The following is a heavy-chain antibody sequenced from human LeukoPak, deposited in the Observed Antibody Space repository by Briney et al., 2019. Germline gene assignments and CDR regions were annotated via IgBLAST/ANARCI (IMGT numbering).Heavy chain of an antibody. CDR3: AREGGYSYGTRFDY. V-gene: IGHV3-74*01. CDR1: GFTFSSYW. D-gene: IGHD5-18*01. CDR2: INSDGSST. J-gene: IGHJ4*02. Sequence: GGSLRLSCAASGFTFSSYWMHWVRQAPGKGLVWVSRINSDGSSTSYADSVKGRFTISRDNAKNSLYLQMNSLRAEDTAVYYCAREGGYSYGTRFDYWGQGTLVTVSS.